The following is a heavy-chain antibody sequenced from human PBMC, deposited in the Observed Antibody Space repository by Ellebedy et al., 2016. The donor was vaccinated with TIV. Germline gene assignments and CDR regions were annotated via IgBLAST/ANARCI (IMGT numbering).Heavy chain of an antibody. J-gene: IGHJ4*02. CDR1: GYTFTGYY. Sequence: AASVKVSCKASGYTFTGYYMHWVRQAPGQGLEWMGWINPNSGGTNYAQKFQGRVTITADESTSTAYMELSSLRSEDTAVYYCATGRYSGYDFDYWGQGTLVTVSS. CDR2: INPNSGGT. V-gene: IGHV1-2*02. D-gene: IGHD5-12*01. CDR3: ATGRYSGYDFDY.